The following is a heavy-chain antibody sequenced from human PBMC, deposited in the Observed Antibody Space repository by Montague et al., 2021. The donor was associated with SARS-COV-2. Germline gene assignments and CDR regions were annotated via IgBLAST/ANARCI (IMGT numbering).Heavy chain of an antibody. J-gene: IGHJ6*02. D-gene: IGHD1-26*01. Sequence: SLRLSCTASGFTFSSYWMSWVRQTPGKGLEWVANIKPDLGEKHXXXSXXXRFTISRDNAKNSLNLQLDSLRAEDTALPYCARDSRIVGATGGMDVWGQGTTVIVSS. CDR3: ARDSRIVGATGGMDV. CDR1: GFTFSSYW. V-gene: IGHV3-7*03. CDR2: IKPDLGEK.